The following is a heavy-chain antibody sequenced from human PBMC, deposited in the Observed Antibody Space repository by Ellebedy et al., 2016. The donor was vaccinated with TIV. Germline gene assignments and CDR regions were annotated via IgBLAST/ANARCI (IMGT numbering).Heavy chain of an antibody. CDR2: SKSKADGGAT. D-gene: IGHD1-26*01. V-gene: IGHV3-15*01. Sequence: PGGSLRLSCVASGLIFKNAWMSWVRQAPGKGLEWVGRSKSKADGGATDFAAPVRGRFTISRDDSKDTLYLQMNSLKTKDTAVYYCTKNLRWEDQKDYWGQGTLVTVSS. CDR1: GLIFKNAW. J-gene: IGHJ4*02. CDR3: TKNLRWEDQKDY.